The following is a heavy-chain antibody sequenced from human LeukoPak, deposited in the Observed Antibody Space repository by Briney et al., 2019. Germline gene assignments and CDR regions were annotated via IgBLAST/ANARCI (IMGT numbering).Heavy chain of an antibody. V-gene: IGHV1-69*13. D-gene: IGHD2-2*01. CDR1: GGTFNSYA. CDR3: ARDLCSSTSCYEGFDP. CDR2: IIPIFGTA. J-gene: IGHJ5*02. Sequence: ASVKVSCKASGGTFNSYAISWVRQAPGQGLEWMGGIIPIFGTANYAQKFQGRVTITADESTSTAYMELSSLRSEDTAVYYCARDLCSSTSCYEGFDPWGQGTLVTVSS.